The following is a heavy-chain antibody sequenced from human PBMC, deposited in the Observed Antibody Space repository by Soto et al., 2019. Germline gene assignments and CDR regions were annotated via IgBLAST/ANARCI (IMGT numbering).Heavy chain of an antibody. CDR1: GYSITSDYY. V-gene: IGHV4-38-2*01. J-gene: IGHJ4*02. Sequence: PSETLSLTCAVSGYSITSDYYWGWIRQPPGKGPEWIGSIYSGSTYYNPSLKSRVTISVDTSKNQFSLRLTSVTAADTAMYYCAKKGYYPSGRINLFDSWGQGTLVTVSS. CDR2: IYSGST. CDR3: AKKGYYPSGRINLFDS. D-gene: IGHD3-10*01.